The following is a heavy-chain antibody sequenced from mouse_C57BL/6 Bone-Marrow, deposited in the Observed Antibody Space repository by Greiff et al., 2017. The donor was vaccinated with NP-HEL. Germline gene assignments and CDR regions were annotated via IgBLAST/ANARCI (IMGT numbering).Heavy chain of an antibody. D-gene: IGHD1-3*01. J-gene: IGHJ4*01. CDR1: GFSLTSYG. Sequence: VMLVESGPGLVAPSQSLSITCTVSGFSLTSYGVDWVRQSPGKGLEWLGVIWGVGSTNYNSALKSRLSISKDNSKSQVFLKMNSLQTDDTAMYYCARAHWAPYAMDYWGQGTSVTVSS. CDR3: ARAHWAPYAMDY. V-gene: IGHV2-6*01. CDR2: IWGVGST.